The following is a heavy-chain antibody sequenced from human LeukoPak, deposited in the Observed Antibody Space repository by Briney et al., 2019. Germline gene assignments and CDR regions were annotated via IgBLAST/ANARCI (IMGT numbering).Heavy chain of an antibody. CDR3: ARGVRWIWSGYYHIDY. CDR2: IYYSGST. CDR1: GGSISSSSYY. V-gene: IGHV4-39*07. Sequence: PSETLSLTCTVSGGSISSSSYYWGWIRQPPGKGLEWIGSIYYSGSTYYNPSLKSRVTISVDTSKNQFSLKLSSVTAADTAVYYCARGVRWIWSGYYHIDYWGQGTLVTVSS. D-gene: IGHD3-3*01. J-gene: IGHJ4*02.